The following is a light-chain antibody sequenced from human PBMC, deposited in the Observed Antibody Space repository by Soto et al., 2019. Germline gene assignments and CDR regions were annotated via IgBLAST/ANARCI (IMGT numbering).Light chain of an antibody. Sequence: DIQMTQSPSSLSASVGDRVTITCRASQSSSNYLNWFQQKPGNPPKLLIYAASILQSGVPSRFSGIGSGTDFTLTISSLQPEDFATYYCQQTYSSPETFGQGTKVEI. CDR3: QQTYSSPET. CDR1: QSSSNY. V-gene: IGKV1-39*01. J-gene: IGKJ1*01. CDR2: AAS.